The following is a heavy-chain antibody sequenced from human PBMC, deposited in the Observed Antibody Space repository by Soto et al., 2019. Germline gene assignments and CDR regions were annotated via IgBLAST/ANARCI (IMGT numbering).Heavy chain of an antibody. CDR1: GYSFTSYW. CDR2: IYPGDSDT. V-gene: IGHV5-51*01. Sequence: GESLKISCKGSGYSFTSYWIGWVRQMPGKGLEWMGIIYPGDSDTRYSPSFQGQVTISADKSISTAYLQWSSLKASDTAMYYCARPSRRAYYYYGMDVWGQGTTVTVSS. J-gene: IGHJ6*02. CDR3: ARPSRRAYYYYGMDV.